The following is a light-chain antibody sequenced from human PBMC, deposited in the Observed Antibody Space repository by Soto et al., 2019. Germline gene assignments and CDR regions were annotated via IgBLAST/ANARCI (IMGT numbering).Light chain of an antibody. CDR3: QQYNDWPPT. V-gene: IGKV3-15*01. CDR1: QSVGSD. J-gene: IGKJ3*01. CDR2: AAS. Sequence: IVMTQSPATLSVSAGERATLSCSASQSVGSDLAWYQQKPGQAPRLLIYAASTRATGVPARFSGSGSGTEFTLTISSLQNEDFVVYYCQQYNDWPPTFGHGTKVDIK.